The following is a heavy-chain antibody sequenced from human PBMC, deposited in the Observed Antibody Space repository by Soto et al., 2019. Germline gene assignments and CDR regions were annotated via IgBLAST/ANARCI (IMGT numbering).Heavy chain of an antibody. J-gene: IGHJ4*02. CDR2: ISYDGSNK. Sequence: QVQLVESGGGVVQPGRSLRLSCAASGFTFSSYAMHWVRQAPGKGLEWVAVISYDGSNKYYADSVKGRFTISRDNSKNTLYLQMNSLRAEDTAVYYCARAWAGAAAEPWDPLGYWGQGTLVTVSS. CDR1: GFTFSSYA. CDR3: ARAWAGAAAEPWDPLGY. D-gene: IGHD6-13*01. V-gene: IGHV3-30-3*01.